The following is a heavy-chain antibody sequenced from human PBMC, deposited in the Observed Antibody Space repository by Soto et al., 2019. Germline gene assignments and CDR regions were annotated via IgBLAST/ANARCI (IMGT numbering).Heavy chain of an antibody. V-gene: IGHV3-74*01. Sequence: EVQLVESGGGLVQPGGSLRLSCAASGFSFDSYWMHWVRQAPGQGPMGVSRIDYDGTTTNYADSVKGRFTISRDNAKSPLYLQINSLRPGDRAVYYCTRGPRASSGGTGAYWGKGTLVTVSS. CDR2: IDYDGTTT. CDR1: GFSFDSYW. J-gene: IGHJ1*01. CDR3: TRGPRASSGGTGAY. D-gene: IGHD2-2*01.